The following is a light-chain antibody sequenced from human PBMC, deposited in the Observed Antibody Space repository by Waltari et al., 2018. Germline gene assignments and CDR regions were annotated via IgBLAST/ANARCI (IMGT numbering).Light chain of an antibody. V-gene: IGLV4-69*01. CDR2: ISSDGTH. J-gene: IGLJ3*02. CDR3: QTWGTGINWV. Sequence: QVALTQSPSVSASLGASVRLTCTLSSGHTTFAVAWHQLRPGRGPLFLMKISSDGTHSRGDGVPDRFSGSTSGAERFLTISYVQSEDEAVYVCQTWGTGINWVFGGGTEVTV. CDR1: SGHTTFA.